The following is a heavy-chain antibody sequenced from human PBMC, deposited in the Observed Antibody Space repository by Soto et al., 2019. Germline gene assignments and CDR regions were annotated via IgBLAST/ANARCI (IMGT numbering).Heavy chain of an antibody. CDR1: GFTFSSYA. D-gene: IGHD5-18*01. CDR3: AKVRDTTMDMNFDY. Sequence: GGSLRLSCAASGFTFSSYAMNWVRQAAGKGLEWVSTFDNSDGRTYYSDSVKGRFTISRDNSKNTLFLQMNSLRPEDTAVYYCAKVRDTTMDMNFDYWGQGTLVTVSS. CDR2: FDNSDGRT. J-gene: IGHJ4*02. V-gene: IGHV3-23*01.